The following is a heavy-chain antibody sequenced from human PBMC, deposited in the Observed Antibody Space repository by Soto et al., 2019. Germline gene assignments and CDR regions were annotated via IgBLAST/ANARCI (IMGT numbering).Heavy chain of an antibody. CDR2: ISSSSSYI. Sequence: PGVSLILSCAASGFTFSSYSMNWVRPAPGKGLEWVSSISSSSSYIYYADSVKGRFTISRDNAKNSLYLQMNSLRAEDTAVYYCARVRSLYGMDVWGQGTTVTV. CDR3: ARVRSLYGMDV. V-gene: IGHV3-21*01. J-gene: IGHJ6*02. D-gene: IGHD3-10*01. CDR1: GFTFSSYS.